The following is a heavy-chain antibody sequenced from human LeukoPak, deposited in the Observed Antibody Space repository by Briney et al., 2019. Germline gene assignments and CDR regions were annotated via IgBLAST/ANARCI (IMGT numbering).Heavy chain of an antibody. CDR1: GFTFDDYA. CDR3: AKGDYGSALGYFDY. Sequence: GRSLRLSCAASGFTFDDYAMHWVRQAPGKGLEWVSGISWNSGSIGYADSVKGRFTISRDNAKNSLYLQMNSLRAEDTALYYCAKGDYGSALGYFDYWGQGTLVTVSS. CDR2: ISWNSGSI. J-gene: IGHJ4*02. D-gene: IGHD3-10*01. V-gene: IGHV3-9*01.